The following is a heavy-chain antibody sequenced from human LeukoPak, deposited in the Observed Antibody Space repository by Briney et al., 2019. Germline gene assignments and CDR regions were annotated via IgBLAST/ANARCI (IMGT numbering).Heavy chain of an antibody. CDR1: GFTFDDYG. CDR2: INWNGGST. V-gene: IGHV3-20*04. D-gene: IGHD3-3*01. Sequence: PGGSLTLSCAASGFTFDDYGMRWVRQAPGKGLEWVSGINWNGGSTGYADSVKGRFTISRDNAKNSLYLQMNSLRAEDTALYYCARAYFWSGPEDYWGQGTLVTVSS. CDR3: ARAYFWSGPEDY. J-gene: IGHJ4*02.